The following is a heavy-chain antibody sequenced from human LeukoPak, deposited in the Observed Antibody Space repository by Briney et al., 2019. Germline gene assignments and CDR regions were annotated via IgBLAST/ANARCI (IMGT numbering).Heavy chain of an antibody. D-gene: IGHD3-9*01. CDR1: GYSFTSYW. CDR3: ARGYDILTGYYDY. Sequence: GESLKISCKGSGYSFTSYWIGWVRQMPGKGPEWMGIIYPGDSDTRYRPSFQGQVTISADKSISTAYLQWSSLKASDTAMYYCARGYDILTGYYDYWGQGTLVTVSS. CDR2: IYPGDSDT. V-gene: IGHV5-51*01. J-gene: IGHJ4*02.